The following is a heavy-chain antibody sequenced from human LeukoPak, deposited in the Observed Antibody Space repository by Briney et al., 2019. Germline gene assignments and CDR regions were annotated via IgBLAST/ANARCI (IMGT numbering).Heavy chain of an antibody. V-gene: IGHV1-2*02. Sequence: ASVKVSCKASGYTFNDYYMHWVRQAPGQGLEWIGRINPDSGGTDYAQKFQGRVTMTRDTSITTAYMDLSGLRSDDTAVYYCARDRALWFGEKSYYYYMDVWGKGTTVTISS. CDR2: INPDSGGT. D-gene: IGHD3-10*01. CDR3: ARDRALWFGEKSYYYYMDV. CDR1: GYTFNDYY. J-gene: IGHJ6*03.